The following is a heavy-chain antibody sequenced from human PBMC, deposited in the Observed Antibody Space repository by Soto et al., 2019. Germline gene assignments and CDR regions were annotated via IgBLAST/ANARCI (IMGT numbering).Heavy chain of an antibody. CDR2: IYWDDDK. Sequence: QITLNESGPTVVRPTETLTLTCRFSGFSLTTSGVGVGWIRQSPGKAPEWLALIYWDDDKRYSASLKSRLTITKDNSNNLLVLTVSDLDPTDTATYYCANRVLRTVFGLVTTTAIYFDFWGQGTPVAVSS. D-gene: IGHD3-3*01. CDR3: ANRVLRTVFGLVTTTAIYFDF. J-gene: IGHJ4*02. V-gene: IGHV2-5*02. CDR1: GFSLTTSGVG.